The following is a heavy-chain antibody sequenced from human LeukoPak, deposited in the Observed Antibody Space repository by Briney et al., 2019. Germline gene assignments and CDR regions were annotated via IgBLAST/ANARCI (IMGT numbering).Heavy chain of an antibody. J-gene: IGHJ5*02. CDR3: ARDLRVVAYFDP. D-gene: IGHD3-10*01. V-gene: IGHV3-21*01. CDR1: GFTFSSYS. CDR2: ISSSSSYI. Sequence: GGSLRLSCAASGFTFSSYSMNWVRQAPGKGLEWVSSISSSSSYIYYADSVKGRFTISRDNAKTSLYLQMNSLRAEDTAVYYCARDLRVVAYFDPWGQGTLVTVSS.